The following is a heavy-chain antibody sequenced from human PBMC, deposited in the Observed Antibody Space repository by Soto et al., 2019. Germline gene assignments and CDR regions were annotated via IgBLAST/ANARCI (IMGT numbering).Heavy chain of an antibody. CDR3: ARTPAVAGSYYYYYYMDV. CDR1: GGSISSYY. Sequence: SETLSLTCTVSGGSISSYYWSWIRQPPGKGLEWIGYIYYSGSTNYNPSLKSRVTISVDTSKNQFSLKLSSVTAADTAVYYCARTPAVAGSYYYYYYMDVWGKGTTVTVSS. J-gene: IGHJ6*03. CDR2: IYYSGST. V-gene: IGHV4-59*08. D-gene: IGHD6-19*01.